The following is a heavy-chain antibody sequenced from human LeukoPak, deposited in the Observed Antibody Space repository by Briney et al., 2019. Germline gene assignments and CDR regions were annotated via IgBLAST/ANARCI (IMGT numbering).Heavy chain of an antibody. CDR3: ARDRWPSGSTHLDY. CDR1: GDTFTGYY. Sequence: ASVKVSCKASGDTFTGYYMHWVRQAPGQGLEWMGRINPNSGGTNYAQKFQGRVTMTRDTSISTAYMELSRLRSDDTAVYYCARDRWPSGSTHLDYWGQGTLVTVSS. D-gene: IGHD5-24*01. V-gene: IGHV1-2*06. J-gene: IGHJ4*02. CDR2: INPNSGGT.